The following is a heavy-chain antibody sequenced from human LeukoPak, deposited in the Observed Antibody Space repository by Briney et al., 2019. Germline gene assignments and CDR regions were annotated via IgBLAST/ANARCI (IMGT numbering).Heavy chain of an antibody. CDR3: VRGHTLLTD. CDR1: GFTFSDSH. Sequence: GGSLRLSCAASGFTFSDSHMSWIRQAPGKGLECVSYISSTSSYTNYADSVKGRFTISRDNAKSSLYVQMNSLRAEDTAVYYCVRGHTLLTDWGQGTLVTVSS. J-gene: IGHJ4*02. V-gene: IGHV3-11*05. D-gene: IGHD3-16*01. CDR2: ISSTSSYT.